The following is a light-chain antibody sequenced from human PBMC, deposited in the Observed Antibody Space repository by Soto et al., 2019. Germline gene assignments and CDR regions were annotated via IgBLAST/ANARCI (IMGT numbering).Light chain of an antibody. Sequence: QSVLTQSPSVSEAPGQRVTISCSGSNVGNKAVNWYQQLPGKAPKLLLYYDDMLSSGVSDRFSGSKSGTSASLAISGLQNDDDGDYYCAIWDDSVDGWVFGGGTKVTVL. J-gene: IGLJ3*02. CDR2: YDD. CDR3: AIWDDSVDGWV. CDR1: NVGNKA. V-gene: IGLV1-36*01.